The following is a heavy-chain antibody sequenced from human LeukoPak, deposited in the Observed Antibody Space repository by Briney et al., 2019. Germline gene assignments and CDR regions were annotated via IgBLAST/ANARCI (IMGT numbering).Heavy chain of an antibody. J-gene: IGHJ5*02. CDR1: GYTFSVYY. V-gene: IGHV1-2*06. CDR2: INPNSGGA. D-gene: IGHD3-10*01. Sequence: ASVKVSCKASGYTFSVYYMHWVRQAPGQGIEWMGRINPNSGGANYAQKFQGRVTMTRDTSISTAYMELSSLRSEDTAVYYCARDRGPGGEVWFDPWGQGTLVIVSS. CDR3: ARDRGPGGEVWFDP.